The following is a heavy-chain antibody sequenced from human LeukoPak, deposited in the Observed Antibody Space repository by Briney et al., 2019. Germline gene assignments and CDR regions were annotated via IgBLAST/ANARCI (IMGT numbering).Heavy chain of an antibody. CDR3: ARGLTMYQLLPQSYFDY. D-gene: IGHD2-2*01. Sequence: GASVKVSCKASVYTFTGYYMHWVRQAPGQGLEWMGWINPNRGDTNYAQKFQGRVTMTRDTSISTAYMELNRLRSDDTAVYYCARGLTMYQLLPQSYFDYWGQGTLVTVSS. V-gene: IGHV1-2*02. CDR2: INPNRGDT. CDR1: VYTFTGYY. J-gene: IGHJ4*02.